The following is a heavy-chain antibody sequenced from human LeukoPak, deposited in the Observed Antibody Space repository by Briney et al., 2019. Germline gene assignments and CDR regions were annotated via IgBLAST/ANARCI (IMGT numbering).Heavy chain of an antibody. J-gene: IGHJ4*02. CDR1: GFVFSDAW. D-gene: IGHD3-3*01. CDR2: IKSRTNGGTT. Sequence: GGSLRLSCAVSGFVFSDAWMSWVRQAPGKGLEWVGRIKSRTNGGTTDYAAPVKGRFSISRDDSKNTLFLQMYSLRTEDTGVYYCSTMSAIFGVAIPDYWGQGTLASVSP. V-gene: IGHV3-15*01. CDR3: STMSAIFGVAIPDY.